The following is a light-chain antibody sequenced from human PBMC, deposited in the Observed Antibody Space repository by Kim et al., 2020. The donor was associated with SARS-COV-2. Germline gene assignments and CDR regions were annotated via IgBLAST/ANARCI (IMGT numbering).Light chain of an antibody. Sequence: SPGERATPSCRASQSVNIKFLGWYQQKPGQAPRLLIFGASSRATGIPDRFSGSGSGTDFTLRISRLEPEDFAVYYCQQYGSSLLTFGGGTKVDIK. J-gene: IGKJ4*01. CDR3: QQYGSSLLT. V-gene: IGKV3-20*01. CDR2: GAS. CDR1: QSVNIKF.